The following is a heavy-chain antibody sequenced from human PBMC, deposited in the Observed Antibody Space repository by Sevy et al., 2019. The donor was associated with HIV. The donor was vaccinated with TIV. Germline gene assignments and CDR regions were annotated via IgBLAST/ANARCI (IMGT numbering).Heavy chain of an antibody. V-gene: IGHV3-23*01. Sequence: GGSLRLSCAASGFTFSSYAMSWVRQAPGKGLEWVSAISGSGGSTYYADSVKGRFTISRDNSKNTLYLQMNSLRAEDTAVYYGAKDATGRQYGSGFPHYGMDVWGQGTTVTVSS. CDR3: AKDATGRQYGSGFPHYGMDV. CDR2: ISGSGGST. J-gene: IGHJ6*02. D-gene: IGHD3-10*01. CDR1: GFTFSSYA.